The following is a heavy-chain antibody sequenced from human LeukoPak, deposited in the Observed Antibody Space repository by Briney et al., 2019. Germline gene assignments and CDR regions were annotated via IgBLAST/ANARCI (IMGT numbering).Heavy chain of an antibody. CDR3: WRGGLPWFGGLFYYKDV. CDR1: GYTFTSYY. V-gene: IGHV1-46*01. Sequence: GASVKVSCKASGYTFTSYYMHWVRQAPGQGLEWMGIINPSGGSTSYAQKFQGRVTMTRDMSTSTVYMELSSLRSEDTAVYYCWRGGLPWFGGLFYYKDVLGKGTTVTVSS. CDR2: INPSGGST. J-gene: IGHJ6*03. D-gene: IGHD3-10*01.